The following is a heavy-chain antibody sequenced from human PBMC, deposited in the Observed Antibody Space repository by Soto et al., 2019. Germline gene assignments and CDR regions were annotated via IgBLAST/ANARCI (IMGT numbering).Heavy chain of an antibody. V-gene: IGHV4-31*03. CDR2: IDTNGDT. D-gene: IGHD2-8*01. CDR3: ARGTVYYCPNDKCGFLFDH. CDR1: GDSLRRGFHH. J-gene: IGHJ4*02. Sequence: QVQLQESGSGLLKPSQTLSLDCSVSGDSLRRGFHHWSWIRQTPGKGLQLIGYIDTNGDTNYDPSLRNRLNMSIVTTESRFSLKVSSVTAADTAVYYCARGTVYYCPNDKCGFLFDHWGQGALVTVTS.